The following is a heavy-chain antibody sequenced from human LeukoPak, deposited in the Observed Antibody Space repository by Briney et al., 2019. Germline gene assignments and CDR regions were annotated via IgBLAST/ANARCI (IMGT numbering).Heavy chain of an antibody. D-gene: IGHD6-25*01. CDR2: MNPNSGNT. CDR3: ARGSGALFDY. J-gene: IGHJ4*02. Sequence: ASVKVSCKASGYIFTNYAMNWVRQAPGQGLEWMGWMNPNSGNTGYAQKFQGRVTITRNTSISTAYMELSSLRSEDTAVYYCARGSGALFDYWGQGTLVTVSS. CDR1: GYIFTNYA. V-gene: IGHV1-8*03.